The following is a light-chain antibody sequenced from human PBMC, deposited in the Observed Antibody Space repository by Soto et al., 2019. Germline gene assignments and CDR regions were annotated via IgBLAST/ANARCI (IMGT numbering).Light chain of an antibody. J-gene: IGKJ1*01. CDR1: QSVSNN. CDR2: GAS. V-gene: IGKV3-15*01. CDR3: QQYNNWPRT. Sequence: ENVLTQSPGTLSLSPGERATLSCRASQSVSNNLAWFQQKPGQAPRLLIYGASTRATAIPARFSGRGSGTEFTLTISSLQSEDFALYYCQQYNNWPRTFGQGTKVDSK.